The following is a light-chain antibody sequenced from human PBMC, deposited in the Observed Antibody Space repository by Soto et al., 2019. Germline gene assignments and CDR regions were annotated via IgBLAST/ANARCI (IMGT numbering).Light chain of an antibody. J-gene: IGKJ2*01. Sequence: DIQMTQSPSSLSASVGDRVTITCRASQTISTHLNWYQQKPGKAPKLLIYAASTLQGGVPSRFSGSGSGTDFTLTINSLQPEDFATYYCQQSLTIPYTFGQGTKLEIK. CDR1: QTISTH. V-gene: IGKV1-39*01. CDR2: AAS. CDR3: QQSLTIPYT.